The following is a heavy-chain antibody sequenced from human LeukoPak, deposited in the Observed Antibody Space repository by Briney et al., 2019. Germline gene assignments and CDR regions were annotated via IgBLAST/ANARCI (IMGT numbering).Heavy chain of an antibody. J-gene: IGHJ4*02. CDR1: GGSISSYY. CDR3: ASSEYSSSSPDY. Sequence: SETLSLTCTVSGGSISSYYWSWIRQPPGKRLEWIGYIYYSGSTNYNPSLKSRVTISVDTSKNQFSLKLSSVTAADTAVYYCASSEYSSSSPDYWGQGTLVTVSS. D-gene: IGHD6-6*01. V-gene: IGHV4-59*01. CDR2: IYYSGST.